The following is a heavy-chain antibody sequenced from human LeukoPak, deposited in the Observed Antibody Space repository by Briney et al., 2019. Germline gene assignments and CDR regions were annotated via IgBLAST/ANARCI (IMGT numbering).Heavy chain of an antibody. J-gene: IGHJ4*02. Sequence: SETLSLTCAVYGGSFSGYYWSWIRQPPGKGLEWNGEINHSGSTNYNPSLKSRVTISVDTSKNQFSLKLSSVTAADTAVYYCARTSSGWYIRTSDYWGQGTLVTVSS. D-gene: IGHD6-19*01. CDR3: ARTSSGWYIRTSDY. CDR2: INHSGST. V-gene: IGHV4-34*01. CDR1: GGSFSGYY.